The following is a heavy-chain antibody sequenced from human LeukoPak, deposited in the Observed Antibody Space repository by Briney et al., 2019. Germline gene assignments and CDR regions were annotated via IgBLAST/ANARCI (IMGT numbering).Heavy chain of an antibody. J-gene: IGHJ6*03. V-gene: IGHV3-7*01. CDR3: ARDAHYDFWSGYYYYYYMDV. CDR2: MKPDGSLT. D-gene: IGHD3-3*01. Sequence: PGGSLRLSCIGSGFSFSDYWMSWVRQAPGKGLEWVANMKPDGSLTYYVDSVKGRFTISRDNSKNSLYLQMNSLRAEDTAVYYCARDAHYDFWSGYYYYYYMDVWGKGTTVTVSS. CDR1: GFSFSDYW.